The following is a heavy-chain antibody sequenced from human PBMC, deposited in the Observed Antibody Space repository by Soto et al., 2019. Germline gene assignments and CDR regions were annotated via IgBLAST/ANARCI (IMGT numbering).Heavy chain of an antibody. CDR2: ISGSGGST. CDR1: GFTFSSYA. CDR3: AKKGTRFGELFDYYYMDV. V-gene: IGHV3-23*01. D-gene: IGHD3-10*01. J-gene: IGHJ6*03. Sequence: PGGSLRLSSAASGFTFSSYAMSWVRQAPGKGLEWVSAISGSGGSTYYADSVKGRFTISRDNSKNTLYLQMNSLRAEDTAVYYCAKKGTRFGELFDYYYMDVWGKGTTVTVSS.